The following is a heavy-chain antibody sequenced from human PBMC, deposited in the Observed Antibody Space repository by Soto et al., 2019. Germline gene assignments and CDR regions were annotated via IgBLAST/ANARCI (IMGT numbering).Heavy chain of an antibody. CDR2: ISYDGSNK. J-gene: IGHJ4*02. CDR3: AKLGNGAARDY. V-gene: IGHV3-30*18. CDR1: GFTFSSYG. Sequence: QVQLVESGGGVVQPGRSRRLSCEASGFTFSSYGMHWVRQAPGKGLEWVAVISYDGSNKYYADSVKGRFTISRDNSKNALYLQMNSLRAEDTAVYYCAKLGNGAARDYWGQGTLVTVSS. D-gene: IGHD1-1*01.